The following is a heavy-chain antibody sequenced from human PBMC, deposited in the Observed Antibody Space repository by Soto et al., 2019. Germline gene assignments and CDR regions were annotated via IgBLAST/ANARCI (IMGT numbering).Heavy chain of an antibody. CDR1: GYTFTTYG. Sequence: QVQLVQSGAEVKEPGASVKVSCKVSGYTFTTYGISWVRQAPGLGLEWMGWITPYNGNTDYAQKFQGRVTMTTDTSTSTAYMELRSLRSEDKAVYYCARASLQPFDYWGQGTLVTVSS. CDR2: ITPYNGNT. J-gene: IGHJ4*02. D-gene: IGHD6-13*01. V-gene: IGHV1-18*04. CDR3: ARASLQPFDY.